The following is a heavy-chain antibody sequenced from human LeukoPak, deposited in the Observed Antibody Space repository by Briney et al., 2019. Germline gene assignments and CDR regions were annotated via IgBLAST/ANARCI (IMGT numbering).Heavy chain of an antibody. CDR1: GFTFSSYE. CDR2: ISSSGSTI. Sequence: PGGSLRLSCAASGFTFSSYEMNWVRQAPGKGLEWVSYISSSGSTIYYADSVKGRFTISRDNAKNSLYPQMNSLRAEDTAVYYCARDHSSSWSWDYWGQGTLVTVSS. J-gene: IGHJ4*02. D-gene: IGHD6-13*01. CDR3: ARDHSSSWSWDY. V-gene: IGHV3-48*03.